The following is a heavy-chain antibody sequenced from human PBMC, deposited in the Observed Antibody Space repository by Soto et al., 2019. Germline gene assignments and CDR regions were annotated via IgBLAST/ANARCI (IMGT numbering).Heavy chain of an antibody. J-gene: IGHJ5*02. CDR1: GYNFTSYW. V-gene: IGHV5-51*01. D-gene: IGHD2-8*02. CDR2: IYPGDSDT. Sequence: RGESLKISCKGSGYNFTSYWIGWVRQMPGKGLEWMGIIYPGDSDTRYSPSFQGHVTISADTSINTAYLQWSSLRASDTAIYYCARGFTGSAGRCDPWGQGTVVTVSS. CDR3: ARGFTGSAGRCDP.